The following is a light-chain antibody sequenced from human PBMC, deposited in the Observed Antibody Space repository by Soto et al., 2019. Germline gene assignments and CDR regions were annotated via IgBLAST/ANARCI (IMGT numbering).Light chain of an antibody. V-gene: IGKV2-28*01. Sequence: DIVLTPSPLSLTVTPGEPASISCRSSQSLLHSNGYDYLDWYLQRPGQSPQLLIYLGSSRASGVPDRFSGSGSGTDFTLKISRVEAEDVGVYYCMQVLQTSWTFGQGTKVEIK. CDR3: MQVLQTSWT. CDR2: LGS. CDR1: QSLLHSNGYDY. J-gene: IGKJ1*01.